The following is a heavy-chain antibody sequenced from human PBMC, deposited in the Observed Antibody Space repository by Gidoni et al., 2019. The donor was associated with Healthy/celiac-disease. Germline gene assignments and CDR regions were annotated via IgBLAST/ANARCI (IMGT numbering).Heavy chain of an antibody. CDR1: GFTFSSYG. CDR3: ARDTITMVRENYYYGMDV. J-gene: IGHJ6*02. V-gene: IGHV3-33*01. CDR2: IWYDGSNK. D-gene: IGHD3-10*01. Sequence: QVQLVESGGGVVQPGRSLRLSCAASGFTFSSYGMHWVRQAPGKGLEWVAVIWYDGSNKYYADSVKGRFTISRDNSKNTLYLQMNSLRAEDTAVYYCARDTITMVRENYYYGMDVWGQGTTVTVSS.